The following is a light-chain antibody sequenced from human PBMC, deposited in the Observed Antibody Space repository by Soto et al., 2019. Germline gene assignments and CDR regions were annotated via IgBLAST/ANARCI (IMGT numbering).Light chain of an antibody. Sequence: DIQMTQSPSTLSASVGDRVTITCRASQSISSWLAWYQQKPGKAPKLLIYDASSLKSGVSSRFSGSGSGTEFTLTISSLQADDFATYYCQQYNSYSPTFGQGTKVAIK. CDR3: QQYNSYSPT. V-gene: IGKV1-5*01. CDR2: DAS. CDR1: QSISSW. J-gene: IGKJ1*01.